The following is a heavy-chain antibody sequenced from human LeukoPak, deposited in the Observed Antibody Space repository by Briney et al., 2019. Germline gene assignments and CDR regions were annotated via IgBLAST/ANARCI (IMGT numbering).Heavy chain of an antibody. CDR1: GFTFDDYA. Sequence: GGSLRLSCAASGFTFDDYAMHWVRQAPGKGLEWVSGISWNSGSIGYADSVKGRFTISRDNAKNSLYLQMNSLRAEDTAVYYFARDLSGIAGYTYGRGIDYWGQGTLATVSS. D-gene: IGHD5-18*01. J-gene: IGHJ4*02. V-gene: IGHV3-9*01. CDR3: ARDLSGIAGYTYGRGIDY. CDR2: ISWNSGSI.